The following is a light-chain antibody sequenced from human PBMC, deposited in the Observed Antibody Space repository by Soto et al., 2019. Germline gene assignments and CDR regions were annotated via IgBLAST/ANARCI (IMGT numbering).Light chain of an antibody. CDR2: DVS. CDR1: SSDVGGYNY. J-gene: IGLJ2*01. CDR3: PSHAESSPVV. Sequence: QSALTQIASVSGSPGQSITISCTGTSSDVGGYNYVSWYQHHPGKAPKLMIYDVSNRPPGVSNRFSGSKSGNTASLTISGLQAEDEADYYCPSHAESSPVVFGGGTKLTVL. V-gene: IGLV2-14*01.